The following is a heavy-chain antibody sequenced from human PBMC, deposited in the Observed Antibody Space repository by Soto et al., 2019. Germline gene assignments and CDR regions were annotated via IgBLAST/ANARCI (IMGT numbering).Heavy chain of an antibody. V-gene: IGHV1-18*01. CDR2: ISAYNGNT. D-gene: IGHD2-2*01. J-gene: IGHJ4*02. Sequence: QVQLVQSGAEVKKPGASVKVSCKASGYTFTSYCISWVRQAPGQGLEWMGWISAYNGNTNYAQKLQGRVTMTTDTSTSTAYMELRSLRSDDTAVYYCARDCLSSYCSSTSPLDYWGQGTLVTVSS. CDR1: GYTFTSYC. CDR3: ARDCLSSYCSSTSPLDY.